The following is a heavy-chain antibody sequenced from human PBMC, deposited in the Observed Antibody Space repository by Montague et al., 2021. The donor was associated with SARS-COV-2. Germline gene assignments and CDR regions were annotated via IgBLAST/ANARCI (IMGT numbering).Heavy chain of an antibody. CDR1: GFTFSSYW. J-gene: IGHJ3*02. CDR3: AKGGFYRFDAFGT. V-gene: IGHV3-74*01. CDR2: INSDGSIT. D-gene: IGHD2/OR15-2a*01. Sequence: SLRLSCAASGFTFSSYWMHWVRQAPGKGLVWVSYINSDGSITHYADSVKGRFTISRDNAKSTLYLQMNNLRAEDTAVYYCAKGGFYRFDAFGTWGQGTIVTVSS.